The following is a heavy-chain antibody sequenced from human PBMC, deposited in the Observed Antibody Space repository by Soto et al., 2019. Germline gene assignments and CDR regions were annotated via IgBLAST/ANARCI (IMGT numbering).Heavy chain of an antibody. Sequence: TSETLSLTCTVSGGSISSYYWSWIRQPPGKGLEWIGYIYYSGSTNYNPSLKSRVTISVDTSKNQFSLKLSSVTAADTAVYYCAREHTSHWPSTSGAWGQGTLVTVSS. J-gene: IGHJ5*02. CDR1: GGSISSYY. CDR3: AREHTSHWPSTSGA. D-gene: IGHD2-2*01. CDR2: IYYSGST. V-gene: IGHV4-59*01.